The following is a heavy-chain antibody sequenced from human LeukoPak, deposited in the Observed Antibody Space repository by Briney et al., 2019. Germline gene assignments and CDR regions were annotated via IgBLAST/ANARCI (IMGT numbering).Heavy chain of an antibody. J-gene: IGHJ3*02. CDR1: GFTFGDYA. D-gene: IGHD6-13*01. Sequence: GRSLRLSCTASGFTFGDYAMSWVRQAPGKGLEWVAFIRYDGSNKYYADSVKGRFTISRDNSKNTLYLQMNSLRAEDTAVYCCAKDLSIIAAAGTGAFDIWGQGTMVTVSS. CDR2: IRYDGSNK. V-gene: IGHV3-30*02. CDR3: AKDLSIIAAAGTGAFDI.